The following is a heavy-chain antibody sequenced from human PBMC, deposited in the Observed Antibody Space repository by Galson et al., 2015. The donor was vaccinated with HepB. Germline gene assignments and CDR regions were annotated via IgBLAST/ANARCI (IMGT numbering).Heavy chain of an antibody. J-gene: IGHJ4*02. CDR1: GYTFTGYY. V-gene: IGHV1-2*02. Sequence: SVKVSCKASGYTFTGYYIHWVRQAPGQGLGWMGWINPNGGGTDYTQKFQGRVTMTRDTSVTTAYMELSRLRSDDTAVYYCARGRQPDAAMVPIAYWGQGTLVTVSS. D-gene: IGHD5-18*01. CDR3: ARGRQPDAAMVPIAY. CDR2: INPNGGGT.